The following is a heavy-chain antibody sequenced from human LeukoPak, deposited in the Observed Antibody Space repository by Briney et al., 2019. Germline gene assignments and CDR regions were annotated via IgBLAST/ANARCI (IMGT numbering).Heavy chain of an antibody. D-gene: IGHD6-13*01. Sequence: PGGSLRLSCAASGFTFSGSAMHWVRQASGKGLEWVGRIRSKANSYATAYAASVKGRFTISRDDSKNTAYLQMNSLKTEDTAVYYCTRRQQLVGDFDYWGQGTVVSVSS. CDR3: TRRQQLVGDFDY. CDR2: IRSKANSYAT. V-gene: IGHV3-73*01. CDR1: GFTFSGSA. J-gene: IGHJ4*02.